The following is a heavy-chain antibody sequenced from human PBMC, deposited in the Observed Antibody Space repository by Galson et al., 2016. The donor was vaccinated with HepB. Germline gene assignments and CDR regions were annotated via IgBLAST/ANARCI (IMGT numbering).Heavy chain of an antibody. CDR2: ISGTTTYT. D-gene: IGHD3-22*01. J-gene: IGHJ4*02. Sequence: SLRLSCAASGFTFSDYYMTWIRQAPGKGLELVSYISGTTTYTDYADSVRGRFSISRDNAQNSLFLHMNSLRAEDTAVYFCARELLSLVGYYDTSGRGAYWGQGTLVAVSS. CDR3: ARELLSLVGYYDTSGRGAY. CDR1: GFTFSDYY. V-gene: IGHV3-11*06.